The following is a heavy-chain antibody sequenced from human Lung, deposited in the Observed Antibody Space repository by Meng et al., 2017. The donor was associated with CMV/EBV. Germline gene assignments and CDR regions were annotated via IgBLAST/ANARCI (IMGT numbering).Heavy chain of an antibody. CDR2: IYYSGRT. J-gene: IGHJ4*02. CDR3: ARGGSVGYCRVSACWGYLDY. CDR1: GAPISGYY. V-gene: IGHV4-59*12. D-gene: IGHD2-15*01. Sequence: GSLRLXCTVSGAPISGYYWSWVRQPPGSGLEWIAYIYYSGRTTYNPSLKRRITVPLDLSKNQFPLKLNSVTAADTAVYYGARGGSVGYCRVSACWGYLDYWGQGXRVTVSS.